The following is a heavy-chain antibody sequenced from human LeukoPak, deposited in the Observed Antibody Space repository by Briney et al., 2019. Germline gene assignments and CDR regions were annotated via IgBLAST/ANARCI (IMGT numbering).Heavy chain of an antibody. J-gene: IGHJ4*02. CDR1: GFTFSSYW. D-gene: IGHD5-12*01. CDR2: IKKDRSEK. Sequence: GGSLRLSCAASGFTFSSYWMSWVREAPGKGLEWVANIKKDRSEKYYVDSVKGRFTISRDNAKNSLYLQMNSLRAEDTAVYYCARVGYSGYEDYWGQGTLVTVSS. CDR3: ARVGYSGYEDY. V-gene: IGHV3-7*01.